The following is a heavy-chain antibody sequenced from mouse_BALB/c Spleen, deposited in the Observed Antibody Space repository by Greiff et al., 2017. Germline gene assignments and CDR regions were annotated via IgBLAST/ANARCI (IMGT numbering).Heavy chain of an antibody. Sequence: EVQRVESGGGLVKPGGSLKLSCAASGFTFSSYAMSWVRQSPEKRLEWVASISSGGSTYYPDSVKGRFTISRDNARNILYLQMSSLRSEDTAMYYCARERRRGYFDYWGQGTTLTVSS. J-gene: IGHJ2*01. CDR3: ARERRRGYFDY. CDR2: ISSGGST. V-gene: IGHV5-6-5*01. CDR1: GFTFSSYA.